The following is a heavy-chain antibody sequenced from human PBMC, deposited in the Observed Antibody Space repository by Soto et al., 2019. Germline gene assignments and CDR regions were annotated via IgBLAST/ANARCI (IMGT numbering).Heavy chain of an antibody. CDR1: GGSISSYY. Sequence: PSETLSLTCTVSGGSISSYYWSWIRQPPGKGLEWIGYIYYSGSTNYNPSLKSRVTISVDTSKDQFSLKLSSVTAADTAVYYCVRCGNDIFNELRLDDCGQGTLVTVAS. CDR2: IYYSGST. CDR3: VRCGNDIFNELRLDD. D-gene: IGHD3-9*01. J-gene: IGHJ4*02. V-gene: IGHV4-59*01.